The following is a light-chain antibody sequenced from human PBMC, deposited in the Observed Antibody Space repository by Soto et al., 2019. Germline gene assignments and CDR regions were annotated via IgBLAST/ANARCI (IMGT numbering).Light chain of an antibody. J-gene: IGKJ2*01. CDR1: QSVSSSY. CDR2: GAS. CDR3: EQYGSSPYT. Sequence: EIVLTQSPGTLSLSPVERATLSCRASQSVSSSYLAWYQQKPGQAPRLLIYGASSRATGIPDRFSGSGSGTVFTLTISRLEPEDFAVYYCEQYGSSPYTLGQGTKLEIK. V-gene: IGKV3-20*01.